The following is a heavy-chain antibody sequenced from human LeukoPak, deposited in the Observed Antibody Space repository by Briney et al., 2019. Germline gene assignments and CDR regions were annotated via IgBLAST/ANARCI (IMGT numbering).Heavy chain of an antibody. CDR3: ARDLGQWEPFKMFDP. CDR1: GSTFTVYY. D-gene: IGHD1-26*01. CDR2: INPNSGGT. Sequence: ASVTLSFTSSGSTFTVYYMHWVRHAPGQGLGWMGGINPNSGGTNYAQKVQGRVTMTRDTAISTAYMELSRLRSDATAVYYCARDLGQWEPFKMFDPWGQGTLVTVSS. V-gene: IGHV1-2*02. J-gene: IGHJ5*02.